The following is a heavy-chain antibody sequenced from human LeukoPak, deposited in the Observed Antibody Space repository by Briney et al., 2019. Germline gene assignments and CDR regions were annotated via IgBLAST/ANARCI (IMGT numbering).Heavy chain of an antibody. Sequence: PGGSLRLSCAASGFTFSSYSMNWVRQAPGKGLEWVSSISSSSSYIYYADSVKGRFTISRDNAKNSLYLQMNSLRAEDTAVYYCARDLNGDIVVVPAAMAAFDIWGQGTMVTVSS. J-gene: IGHJ3*02. CDR2: ISSSSSYI. V-gene: IGHV3-21*01. CDR1: GFTFSSYS. D-gene: IGHD2-2*01. CDR3: ARDLNGDIVVVPAAMAAFDI.